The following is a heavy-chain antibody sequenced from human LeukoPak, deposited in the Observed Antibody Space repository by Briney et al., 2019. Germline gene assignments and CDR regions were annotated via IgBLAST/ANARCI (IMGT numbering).Heavy chain of an antibody. J-gene: IGHJ6*02. CDR3: ARNNGMDV. CDR1: GFTFDDYA. CDR2: ISWNSGTI. Sequence: GGSLRLSCVASGFTFDDYAMHWVRQAPGKGLEWVSGISWNSGTIAYADSVKGRFTISKDNAKNSLYLQMNSLRAEDTALYHCARNNGMDVWGQGTTVIVSS. V-gene: IGHV3-9*01.